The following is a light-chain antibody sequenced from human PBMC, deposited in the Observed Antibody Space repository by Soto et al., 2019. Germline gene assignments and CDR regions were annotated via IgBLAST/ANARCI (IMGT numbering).Light chain of an antibody. CDR1: QSVSSSY. CDR2: GAS. V-gene: IGKV3-20*01. CDR3: QQYGSPTT. Sequence: EVVLTQSPGTLSFSPGERATLSLSSSQSVSSSYLAWYQQKPGQAPRLLIYGASSRATGIPDRFSGSGSGTDFTLTISRLEPEDFAVYYCQQYGSPTTFGQGTKVDI. J-gene: IGKJ1*01.